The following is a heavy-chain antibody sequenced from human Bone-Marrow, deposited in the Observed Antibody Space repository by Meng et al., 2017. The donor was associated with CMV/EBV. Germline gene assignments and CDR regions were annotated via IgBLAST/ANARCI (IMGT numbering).Heavy chain of an antibody. V-gene: IGHV3-53*01. CDR1: GFTVSSHY. Sequence: GESLKISCAASGFTVSSHYMTWVRQAPGRGLEWVSVIYSGGSTFYADSVKGRFTISRDNSRNTLYLQMNSLRAEDTAIYYCARGSAANSSLYAYPLEYWGQGTLVTVSS. D-gene: IGHD2-8*01. CDR3: ARGSAANSSLYAYPLEY. J-gene: IGHJ4*02. CDR2: IYSGGST.